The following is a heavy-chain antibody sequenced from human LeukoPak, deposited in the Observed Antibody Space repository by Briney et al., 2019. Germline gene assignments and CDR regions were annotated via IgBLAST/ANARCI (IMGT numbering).Heavy chain of an antibody. D-gene: IGHD1-26*01. CDR2: LYYSGST. CDR3: AKSGGYGLIDY. V-gene: IGHV4-39*01. CDR1: GDSISSSSYY. Sequence: SETLSLTCTVSGDSISSSSYYWGWIRQPPGKGLEWVGSLYYSGSTYYNASLQSRVTISIETSKNQISLRLNSVTAADTAMYYCAKSGGYGLIDYWGQGTLVTVSS. J-gene: IGHJ4*02.